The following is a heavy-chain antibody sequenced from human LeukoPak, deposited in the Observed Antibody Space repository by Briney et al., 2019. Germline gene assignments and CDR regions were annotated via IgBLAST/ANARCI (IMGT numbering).Heavy chain of an antibody. D-gene: IGHD5-12*01. CDR1: GFTFSSYW. J-gene: IGHJ4*02. CDR3: AGCAGYDFGESDY. Sequence: GGPLRLPCTASGFTFSSYWMSCVRRAPGKGLEWVANIKQDGSEKYYVDSVKGRFTISRDNANNSLYLQMNRLRAEDTAVYYSAGCAGYDFGESDYWGQGTLVTVSS. CDR2: IKQDGSEK. V-gene: IGHV3-7*01.